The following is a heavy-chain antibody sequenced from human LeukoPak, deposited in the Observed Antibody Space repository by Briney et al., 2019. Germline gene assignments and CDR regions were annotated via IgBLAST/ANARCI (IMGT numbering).Heavy chain of an antibody. CDR1: SGSIRSYL. CDR3: ARNGYTKSWTHLDY. V-gene: IGHV4-4*07. Sequence: SETLSLTCTVSSGSIRSYLWAWIRQPAGKTLEWIGRIYSTEDTDYNPSLKSRVTMSVDTSKNQFSLNLRSVTTADTAFYYCARNGYTKSWTHLDYWGQGILVSVSS. J-gene: IGHJ4*02. CDR2: IYSTEDT. D-gene: IGHD3/OR15-3a*01.